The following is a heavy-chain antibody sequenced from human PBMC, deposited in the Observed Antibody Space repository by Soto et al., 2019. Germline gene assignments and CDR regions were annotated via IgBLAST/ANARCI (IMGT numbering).Heavy chain of an antibody. Sequence: ASETLSLTCAVSGYSISSGYYWGWIRQPPGKGLEWIGSMYHSGSTFYNPSLKSRVTISVDTSKNQFSLKLSSVTAADTAIYFCARLVYDTRLNYMYFDFWGQGALVTVSS. J-gene: IGHJ4*02. CDR3: ARLVYDTRLNYMYFDF. D-gene: IGHD3-10*01. CDR2: MYHSGST. V-gene: IGHV4-38-2*01. CDR1: GYSISSGYY.